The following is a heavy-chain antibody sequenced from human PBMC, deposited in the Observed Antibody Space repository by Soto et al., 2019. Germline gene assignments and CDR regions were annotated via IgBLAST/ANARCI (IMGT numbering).Heavy chain of an antibody. D-gene: IGHD3-10*01. CDR2: ISGSGGST. CDR3: AKVQGSGSGLYYFYYYGMDV. Sequence: PGGSLRLSCAASGFTFSSYAMSWVRQAPGKGLEWVSAISGSGGSTYYANSVKGRFTISRDNSKNTLYLQMNSLRAEDTAVYYCAKVQGSGSGLYYFYYYGMDVWGQGTTVTVSS. V-gene: IGHV3-23*01. J-gene: IGHJ6*02. CDR1: GFTFSSYA.